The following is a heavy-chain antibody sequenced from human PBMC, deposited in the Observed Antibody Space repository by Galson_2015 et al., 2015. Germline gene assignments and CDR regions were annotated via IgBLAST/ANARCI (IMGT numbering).Heavy chain of an antibody. J-gene: IGHJ4*02. CDR2: ISWNSRSI. Sequence: SLRLSCAASGFTFGDYAMLWVRQAPGKGLEWVSGISWNSRSIGYEDSVKGRFTISRDNAKNSLYLQMNSLRAEDTAFYYCAKAQYCSGGVCCTFDHWGQGTLVTVSS. CDR3: AKAQYCSGGVCCTFDH. CDR1: GFTFGDYA. V-gene: IGHV3-9*01. D-gene: IGHD2-8*02.